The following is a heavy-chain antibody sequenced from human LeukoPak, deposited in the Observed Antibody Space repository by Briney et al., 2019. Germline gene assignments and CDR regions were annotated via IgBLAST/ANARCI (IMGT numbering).Heavy chain of an antibody. Sequence: ASVKVSCKAFGYTFTGYYMHWVRQAPGQGLEWMGWINPNSGGTNYAQKFQGRVTMTRDTSISTAYMELSRLRSDDTAVYYCATDYCSGGSCYPGNYYYYGMDVWGQGTTVTVSS. V-gene: IGHV1-2*02. CDR3: ATDYCSGGSCYPGNYYYYGMDV. CDR2: INPNSGGT. D-gene: IGHD2-15*01. CDR1: GYTFTGYY. J-gene: IGHJ6*02.